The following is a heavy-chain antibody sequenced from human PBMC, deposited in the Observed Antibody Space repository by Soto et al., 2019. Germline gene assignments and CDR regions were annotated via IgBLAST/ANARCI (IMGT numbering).Heavy chain of an antibody. CDR2: ISSSGSTI. Sequence: QVQLVESGGGLVKPGGSLRLSCAASGFTFSDYYMSWIRQAPGKGLEWVSYISSSGSTIYYADSVKGRFTISRDNAKNSLYLQMNSLRDEDTAVYYCARETYDYIWGSYRSYYFDYWGQGTLVTVSS. CDR1: GFTFSDYY. CDR3: ARETYDYIWGSYRSYYFDY. J-gene: IGHJ4*02. V-gene: IGHV3-11*01. D-gene: IGHD3-16*02.